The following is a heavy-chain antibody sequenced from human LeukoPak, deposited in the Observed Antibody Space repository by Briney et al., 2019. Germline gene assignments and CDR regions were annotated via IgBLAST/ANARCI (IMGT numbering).Heavy chain of an antibody. D-gene: IGHD3-10*01. J-gene: IGHJ4*02. V-gene: IGHV4-59*08. Sequence: PSETLSLTCTVSGGSISSYYWSWIRQPPGKGLEWIGYIYYSGSTNYNPSLKSRVTIPVDTSKNQFSLKLSSVTAADTAVYYCARHGLLWFGELLFYFDYWGQGTLVTVSS. CDR1: GGSISSYY. CDR2: IYYSGST. CDR3: ARHGLLWFGELLFYFDY.